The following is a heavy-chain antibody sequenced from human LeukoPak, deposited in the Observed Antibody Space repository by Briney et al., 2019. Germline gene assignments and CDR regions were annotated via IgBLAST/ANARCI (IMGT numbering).Heavy chain of an antibody. V-gene: IGHV3-48*03. CDR3: ARDGSGSGNYYNVAGFDY. J-gene: IGHJ4*02. CDR1: GFTFSSYE. D-gene: IGHD3-10*01. CDR2: ISSSDSTI. Sequence: GGSLRLSCAASGFTFSSYEMNWVRQAPGKGLEWVSYISSSDSTIYYANSVKGRFTISRDNAKNSLYLQMNSLRAEDTAVYYCARDGSGSGNYYNVAGFDYWGQGTLVTVSS.